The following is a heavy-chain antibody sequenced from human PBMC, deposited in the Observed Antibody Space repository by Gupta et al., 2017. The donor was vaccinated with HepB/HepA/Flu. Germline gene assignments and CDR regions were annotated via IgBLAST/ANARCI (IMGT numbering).Heavy chain of an antibody. CDR1: GFTFTNYA. J-gene: IGHJ6*02. Sequence: EVQLLESGGGLVQPGGPLRLSCAVSGFTFTNYAMSWVRQAPGKGLEWISTISGGGDTTHYADSVMGRFTISRDNSKNTLYLQMNSLRAEDTAVYYCAKDRFSGYYRGSYDHGVDVWGQGTTVIVSS. CDR2: ISGGGDTT. CDR3: AKDRFSGYYRGSYDHGVDV. V-gene: IGHV3-23*01. D-gene: IGHD2-15*01.